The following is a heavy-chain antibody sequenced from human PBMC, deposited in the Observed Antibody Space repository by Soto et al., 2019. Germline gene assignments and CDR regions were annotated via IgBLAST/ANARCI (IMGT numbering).Heavy chain of an antibody. D-gene: IGHD3-3*02. J-gene: IGHJ4*02. CDR3: AARHFWSRPWTDRRLDY. CDR1: SDSMNSSHW. Sequence: PSETLSLTCVVSSDSMNSSHWWNWVRQPPEKGLEWIGQISHSGNTSYNPSLTSRVTISVDKSKSHFSLNLTSVTAADTAVYYCAARHFWSRPWTDRRLDYWGQGTLVTVSS. CDR2: ISHSGNT. V-gene: IGHV4-4*02.